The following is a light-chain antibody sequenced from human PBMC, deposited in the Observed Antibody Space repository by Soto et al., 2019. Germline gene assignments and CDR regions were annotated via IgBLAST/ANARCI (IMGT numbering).Light chain of an antibody. J-gene: IGKJ1*01. CDR1: QSIIRW. V-gene: IGKV1-5*03. CDR2: RAS. CDR3: QQYATFPRT. Sequence: DIQMTQSPSTLSASVGDRITITCRASQSIIRWLAWYQQKPGKAPKLLMYRASTLESGVPSRFSGSGSGTEFTLTIISLQPDDFATYHCQQYATFPRTFGQGTKVDIK.